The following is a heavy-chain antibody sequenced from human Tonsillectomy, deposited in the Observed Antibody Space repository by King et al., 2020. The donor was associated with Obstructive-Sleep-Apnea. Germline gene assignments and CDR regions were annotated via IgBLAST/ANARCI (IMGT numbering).Heavy chain of an antibody. D-gene: IGHD6-19*01. J-gene: IGHJ4*02. V-gene: IGHV3-9*01. CDR3: AKGAPPSIIAVAPFDY. CDR1: GFTFDDYA. Sequence: VQLVESGGGLVQPGRSLRLSCAASGFTFDDYAMHWVRQAPGKGLEWVSGISWNSGSIGYAESVKGRFTISRDNAKNSLYLQMNSLRAEDTALYYCAKGAPPSIIAVAPFDYWGQGTLVTVSS. CDR2: ISWNSGSI.